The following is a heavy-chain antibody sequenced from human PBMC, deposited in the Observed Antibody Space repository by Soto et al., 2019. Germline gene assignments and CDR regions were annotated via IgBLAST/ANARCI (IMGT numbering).Heavy chain of an antibody. V-gene: IGHV4-61*01. CDR3: ASEIVRSGYSHYDGMDV. D-gene: IGHD3-3*01. J-gene: IGHJ6*04. CDR2: IFYTGST. Sequence: QVQLQESGPGLVKPSETLSLTCTVSGGSVSSGSYYWGWFRQPPGKGLEWIWYIFYTGSTNYNPSLKSRVTISVDTSKNQFSLLRSSVTAADTAVYYCASEIVRSGYSHYDGMDVWGKGTTVTVSS. CDR1: GGSVSSGSYY.